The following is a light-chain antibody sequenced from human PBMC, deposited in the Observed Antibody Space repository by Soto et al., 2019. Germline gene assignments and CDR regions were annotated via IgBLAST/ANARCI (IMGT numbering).Light chain of an antibody. Sequence: AIQLTQSPSSLSASVGDRVTITCRASQGISSALAWYQQKPGEAPKVLIYDASSLESGVPSRFSGSGPGTDFTLTISSLQPEDFATYYCQQFNSYPLTFGGGTKVDIK. CDR3: QQFNSYPLT. CDR2: DAS. J-gene: IGKJ4*01. CDR1: QGISSA. V-gene: IGKV1-13*02.